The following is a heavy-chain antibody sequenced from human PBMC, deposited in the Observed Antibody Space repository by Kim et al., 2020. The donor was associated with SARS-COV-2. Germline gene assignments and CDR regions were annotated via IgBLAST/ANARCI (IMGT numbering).Heavy chain of an antibody. D-gene: IGHD6-19*01. CDR3: ARGVAGTISGY. CDR2: GT. J-gene: IGHJ4*02. Sequence: GTNYARKFQGRVTMTRDTSISTAYMELNSLRSDDTAVYYCARGVAGTISGYWGQGTLVTVPS. V-gene: IGHV1-2*02.